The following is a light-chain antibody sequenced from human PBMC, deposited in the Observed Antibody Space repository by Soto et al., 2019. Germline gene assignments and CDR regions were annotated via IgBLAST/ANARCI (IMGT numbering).Light chain of an antibody. V-gene: IGKV4-1*01. CDR2: WAS. CDR3: QQYYSTPWT. CDR1: QSVLYSSNNKNY. J-gene: IGKJ1*01. Sequence: DIVMTQSPDSLAVSLGERATINCRSSQSVLYSSNNKNYLTWYQQKPGQPPKLLFYWASTRESGVPNRFSGRGSGTDFTLTISSLQAEDVAVYYCQQYYSTPWTFGQGTKVEIK.